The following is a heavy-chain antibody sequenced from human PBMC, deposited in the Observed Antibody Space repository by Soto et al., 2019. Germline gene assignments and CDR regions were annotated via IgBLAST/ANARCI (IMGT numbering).Heavy chain of an antibody. CDR1: GYTFTSYY. Sequence: VASVKVSCKASGYTFTSYYMHWVRQAPGQGLEWMGIINPSGGSTSYAQKFQGRVTMTRDTSTSTVYMELSSLRSEDTAVYYCAKAAAGTLMFDYWGQGTLVTVSS. CDR2: INPSGGST. V-gene: IGHV1-46*03. D-gene: IGHD6-13*01. J-gene: IGHJ4*02. CDR3: AKAAAGTLMFDY.